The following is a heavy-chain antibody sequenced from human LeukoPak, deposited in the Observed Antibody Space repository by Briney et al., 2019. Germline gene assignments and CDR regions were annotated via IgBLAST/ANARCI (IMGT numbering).Heavy chain of an antibody. Sequence: GGSLRLSCAASGFTFSSYAMHWVRQAPGKGLEWVAVISYDGSNKYYADSVKGRFTISRGNAKNSLYLQMNSLRAGDTAVYYCARKGTMSYYGMDVWGQGTTVTVSS. D-gene: IGHD3-22*01. CDR1: GFTFSSYA. CDR2: ISYDGSNK. CDR3: ARKGTMSYYGMDV. V-gene: IGHV3-30*14. J-gene: IGHJ6*02.